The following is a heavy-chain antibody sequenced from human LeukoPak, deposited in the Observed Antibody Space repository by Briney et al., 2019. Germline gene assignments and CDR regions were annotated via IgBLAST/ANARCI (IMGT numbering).Heavy chain of an antibody. J-gene: IGHJ4*02. V-gene: IGHV1-2*06. CDR1: GYTFTGYY. Sequence: ASVKVSCKASGYTFTGYYMHWVRQAPGQGLEWMGRINPNSGGTNYAQKFQGRVTMTRDTSISTAYMELSRLRSDDTAVYHCARADKSSGWYYFDYWGQGTLVTVSS. CDR3: ARADKSSGWYYFDY. CDR2: INPNSGGT. D-gene: IGHD6-19*01.